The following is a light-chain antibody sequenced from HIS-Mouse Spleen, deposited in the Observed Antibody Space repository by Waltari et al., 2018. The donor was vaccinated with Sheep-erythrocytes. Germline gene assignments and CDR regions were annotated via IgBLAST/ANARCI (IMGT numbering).Light chain of an antibody. J-gene: IGKJ3*01. CDR2: AAS. CDR3: QQLNSYPPA. Sequence: DIKLTQSPSFLSASVGNRVTITCRASQGISSDLAWYQQKPGKAPKLLIYAASTLQSGVPSRFSGSGSGTEFTLTISSLQPEDFATYYCQQLNSYPPAFGPGTKVDIK. V-gene: IGKV1-9*01. CDR1: QGISSD.